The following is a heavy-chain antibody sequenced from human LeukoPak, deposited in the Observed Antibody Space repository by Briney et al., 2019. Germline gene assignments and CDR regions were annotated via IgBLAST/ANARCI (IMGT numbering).Heavy chain of an antibody. V-gene: IGHV3-23*01. CDR3: AKDGYGSGSYYINWFDP. Sequence: GGSLRLSCTASGFTFSSYAMSWVRQAPGKGLEWVSAISGNGVNTYYADSVKGRFTISRDNSKNTLYLQMNSLRAEDTAVYYCAKDGYGSGSYYINWFDPWGQGTLVTVSS. J-gene: IGHJ5*02. D-gene: IGHD3-10*01. CDR1: GFTFSSYA. CDR2: ISGNGVNT.